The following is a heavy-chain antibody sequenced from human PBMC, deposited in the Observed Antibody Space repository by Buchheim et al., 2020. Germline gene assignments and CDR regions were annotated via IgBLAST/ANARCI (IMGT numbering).Heavy chain of an antibody. CDR3: ARGRGQWLVHNSPFDY. D-gene: IGHD6-19*01. J-gene: IGHJ4*02. CDR2: INHSGST. V-gene: IGHV4-34*01. CDR1: GGSFSGYY. Sequence: QVQLQQWGAGLLKPSETLSLTCAVYGGSFSGYYWSWIRQPPGKGLEWIGEINHSGSTTCNPSLKSRGTISVDTSKNQFSLKLSSVTAADTAVYYCARGRGQWLVHNSPFDYWGQGTL.